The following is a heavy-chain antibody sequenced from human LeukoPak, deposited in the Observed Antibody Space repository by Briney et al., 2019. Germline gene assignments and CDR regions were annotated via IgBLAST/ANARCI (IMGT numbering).Heavy chain of an antibody. Sequence: GASVTVSCTASGYTFTSYAMNWVRQAPGQGLEWMGWINTNTGNPTYAQGFTGRFVFSWDTSVSTAYLQISSLKAEDTAVYYCASIDYYDSSGYYQFDYWGQGTLVTVSS. CDR2: INTNTGNP. D-gene: IGHD3-22*01. CDR3: ASIDYYDSSGYYQFDY. CDR1: GYTFTSYA. V-gene: IGHV7-4-1*02. J-gene: IGHJ4*02.